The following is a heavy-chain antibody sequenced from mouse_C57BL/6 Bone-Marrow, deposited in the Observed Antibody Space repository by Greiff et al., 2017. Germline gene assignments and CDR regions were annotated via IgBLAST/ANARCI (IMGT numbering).Heavy chain of an antibody. CDR2: ISYDGSN. CDR1: GYSITSGYY. D-gene: IGHD2-1*01. Sequence: VQLQQSGPGLVKPSQSLSLTCSVTGYSITSGYYWNWIRQFPGNKLEWMGYISYDGSNNYNQSLKNRISITRDTSKNQFFLKLNSVTTEDTATXYCARDLLCSFDYWGQGTTLTVSS. CDR3: ARDLLCSFDY. V-gene: IGHV3-6*01. J-gene: IGHJ2*01.